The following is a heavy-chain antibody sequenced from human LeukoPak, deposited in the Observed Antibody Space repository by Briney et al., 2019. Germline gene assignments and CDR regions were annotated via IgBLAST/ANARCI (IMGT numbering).Heavy chain of an antibody. D-gene: IGHD3-10*01. CDR2: IYPGDSDT. CDR3: ARRFRYFGSGSFSDY. V-gene: IGHV5-51*01. CDR1: GYSFTNYW. J-gene: IGHJ4*02. Sequence: GESLKISCQCSGYSFTNYWIGWVRQMPGKGLEGMGIIYPGDSDTIYSPSFQGQVTISADKSISTAYLQWSSLQASGSAMYYCARRFRYFGSGSFSDYWGQGTLVTVSS.